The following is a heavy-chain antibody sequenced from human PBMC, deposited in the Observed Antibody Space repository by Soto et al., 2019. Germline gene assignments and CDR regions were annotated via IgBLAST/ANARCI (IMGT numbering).Heavy chain of an antibody. D-gene: IGHD2-21*02. Sequence: GGSLRLSCAASGFTFSSYAMSWVRQAPGKGLEWVSAISGSGGNTYYADSVKGRFTISRDNSKNTLYLQMNSLRAEDTAVYYCATQGVVVTAIDAFDIWGQGTMVTVSS. J-gene: IGHJ3*02. CDR3: ATQGVVVTAIDAFDI. CDR1: GFTFSSYA. CDR2: ISGSGGNT. V-gene: IGHV3-23*01.